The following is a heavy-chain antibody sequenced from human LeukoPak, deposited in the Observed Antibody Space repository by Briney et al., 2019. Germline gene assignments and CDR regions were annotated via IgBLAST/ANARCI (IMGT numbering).Heavy chain of an antibody. D-gene: IGHD3-22*01. CDR1: GGSFSGYY. CDR3: ASGYDSSGSLDY. Sequence: PSETLPLTCAVYGGSFSGYYWSWIRQPPGKGLEWIGEINHSGSTNYNPSLKSRVTISVDTSKNQFSLKLSSVTAADTAVYYCASGYDSSGSLDYWGQGTLVTVSS. V-gene: IGHV4-34*01. CDR2: INHSGST. J-gene: IGHJ4*02.